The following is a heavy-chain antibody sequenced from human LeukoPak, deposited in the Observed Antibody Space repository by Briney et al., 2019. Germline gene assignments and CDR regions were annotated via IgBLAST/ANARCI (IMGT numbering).Heavy chain of an antibody. J-gene: IGHJ1*01. Sequence: ASVKVSCKASGYTFTSYYMHWVRQAPGQGLEWMGIINPSGGSTSYAQKFQGRVTMTRDTSTSTVYMELSSLRSEDTAVYYCARAAAAAGTAAGYFQHWGQGTLVTVSS. CDR1: GYTFTSYY. CDR2: INPSGGST. D-gene: IGHD6-13*01. V-gene: IGHV1-46*01. CDR3: ARAAAAAGTAAGYFQH.